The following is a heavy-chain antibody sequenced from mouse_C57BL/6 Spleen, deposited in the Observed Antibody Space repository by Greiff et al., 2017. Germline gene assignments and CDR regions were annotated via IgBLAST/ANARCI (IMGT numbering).Heavy chain of an antibody. J-gene: IGHJ1*03. CDR2: IYPRGGNT. CDR1: GYTFTSYG. CDR3: ARSHITTVVAKWYGDV. V-gene: IGHV1-81*01. D-gene: IGHD1-1*01. Sequence: VHLVESGAELARPGASVKLSCKASGYTFTSYGISWVKQRTGQGLEWIGEIYPRGGNTYYNEQFKGKATLTADKSSSTAYMELRSLTSENSEVYFCARSHITTVVAKWYGDVWGTGTTVTVSS.